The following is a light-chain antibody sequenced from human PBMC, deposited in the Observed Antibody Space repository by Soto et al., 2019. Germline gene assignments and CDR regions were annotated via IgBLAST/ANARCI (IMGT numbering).Light chain of an antibody. V-gene: IGLV7-43*01. CDR1: TGAVTSNYY. CDR3: LLYYGGVHV. Sequence: QTVVTQAPSVTVSPGGTVTLTCASSTGAVTSNYYPSWFQQKPGPAPRALFYSISNKHSWTPARFSGSLLGGKAALTLSDVQPADESYYYGLLYYGGVHVFGGGTKLTVL. CDR2: SIS. J-gene: IGLJ2*01.